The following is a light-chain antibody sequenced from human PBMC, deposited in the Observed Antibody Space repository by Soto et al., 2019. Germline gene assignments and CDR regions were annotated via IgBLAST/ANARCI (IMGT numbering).Light chain of an antibody. CDR3: SSYTASSTVL. J-gene: IGLJ2*01. V-gene: IGLV2-14*01. CDR2: DLS. Sequence: QSALTQPASVSGSPGQSITISCTGTSSDVVSWYQQHPGKAPKLMIYDLSNRPSGVSNLFSGSKSGSTASLTISGLQDDDEAYYYCSSYTASSTVLFGGGTKLTVL. CDR1: SSDV.